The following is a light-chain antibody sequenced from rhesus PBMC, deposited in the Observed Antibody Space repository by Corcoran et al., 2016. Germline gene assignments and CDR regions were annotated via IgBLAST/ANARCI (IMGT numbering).Light chain of an antibody. CDR2: EAS. V-gene: IGKV1-21*01. Sequence: DIQMTQSPSSLSASVGDRVTITCRASRGVTNDLAWYQQKPGETPRLLIYEASSLQSGIPSRFSGSGSGTDFTLTISSLQSEDFATYYCQHYYTFPNSFGQGSKVENK. CDR3: QHYYTFPNS. J-gene: IGKJ2*01. CDR1: RGVTND.